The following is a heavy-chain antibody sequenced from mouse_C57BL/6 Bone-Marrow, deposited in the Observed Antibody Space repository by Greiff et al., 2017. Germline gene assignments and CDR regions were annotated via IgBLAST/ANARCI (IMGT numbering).Heavy chain of an antibody. CDR3: ARGWSLGDY. CDR2: INPYNGGT. J-gene: IGHJ2*01. Sequence: VQLKQSGPVLVKPGASVKMSCKASGYTFTDYYMNWVKQSHGKSLEWIGVINPYNGGTSYNQKFKGKATLTVYKSSSTAYMELNSLTSEDSAVYYYARGWSLGDYWGQGTTVTVSS. D-gene: IGHD2-3*01. CDR1: GYTFTDYY. V-gene: IGHV1-19*01.